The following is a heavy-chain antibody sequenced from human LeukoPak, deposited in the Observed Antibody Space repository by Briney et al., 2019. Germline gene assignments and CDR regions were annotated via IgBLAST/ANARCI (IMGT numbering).Heavy chain of an antibody. CDR2: INPSGGYT. V-gene: IGHV1-46*01. D-gene: IGHD3-22*01. CDR1: GYTFTSYG. CDR3: ARDWVSYDSSGYYVNFGY. J-gene: IGHJ4*02. Sequence: ASVKVSCKASGYTFTSYGISWVRQAPGQGLEWMGIINPSGGYTNYAQTFQGRVTMTRDMSTSTVYMELSSLRSEDTAVYYCARDWVSYDSSGYYVNFGYWGQGTLVTVSS.